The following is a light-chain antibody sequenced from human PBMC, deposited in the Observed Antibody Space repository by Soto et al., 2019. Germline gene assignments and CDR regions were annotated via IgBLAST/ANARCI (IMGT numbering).Light chain of an antibody. CDR1: QSGSNNY. J-gene: IGKJ1*01. V-gene: IGKV3-20*01. Sequence: LSPSTGTLSPTPGETATRSCMARQSGSNNYLAWYQQKPGQAPRLLIYGASSRATGIPDRFSGSGSGTDFTLTISRLEPEDFAVYYCQQYGSSGTFGQGTKVDIK. CDR3: QQYGSSGT. CDR2: GAS.